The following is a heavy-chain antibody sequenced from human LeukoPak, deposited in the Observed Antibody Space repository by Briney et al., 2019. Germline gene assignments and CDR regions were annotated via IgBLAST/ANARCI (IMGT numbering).Heavy chain of an antibody. Sequence: PSETLSLTCTVSGDSISNYYWGWIRQPPGKGLEWVGYIYYSGSTNYNPSLKSRVTISVDTSKNQFSLKLSSVTAADTAVYYCARDPMVYATSFDPWGQGTLVTVSS. V-gene: IGHV4-59*01. CDR1: GDSISNYY. D-gene: IGHD2-8*01. J-gene: IGHJ5*02. CDR3: ARDPMVYATSFDP. CDR2: IYYSGST.